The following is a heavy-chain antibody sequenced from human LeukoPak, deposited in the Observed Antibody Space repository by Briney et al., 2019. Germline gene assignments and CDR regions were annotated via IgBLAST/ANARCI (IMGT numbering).Heavy chain of an antibody. V-gene: IGHV3-48*01. CDR2: ISSGSDTI. J-gene: IGHJ3*01. CDR3: ARGSSEVLLWFGESPN. Sequence: GGSLRLSCAASGFAFSTYSMSWVRQAPGKGLEWVSRISSGSDTIYYADSVKGRFTISRDNAKNSLYLQMNRLRADDTAVYYCARGSSEVLLWFGESPNWGQGTMVTVSS. CDR1: GFAFSTYS. D-gene: IGHD3-10*01.